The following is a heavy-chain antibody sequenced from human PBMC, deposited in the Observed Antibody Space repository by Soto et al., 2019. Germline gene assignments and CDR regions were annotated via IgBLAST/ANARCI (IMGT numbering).Heavy chain of an antibody. V-gene: IGHV1-18*01. CDR2: ISAYNGNT. D-gene: IGHD3-10*01. J-gene: IGHJ6*02. CDR1: GYTFTGYA. CDR3: ARGYGSGEQGYGMDV. Sequence: GASVKVSCKASGYTFTGYAMHWVRQAPGQRLEWMGWISAYNGNTNYAQKLQGRVTMTTDTSTSTAYMELRSLRSDDTAVYYCARGYGSGEQGYGMDVWGQGTTVTVSS.